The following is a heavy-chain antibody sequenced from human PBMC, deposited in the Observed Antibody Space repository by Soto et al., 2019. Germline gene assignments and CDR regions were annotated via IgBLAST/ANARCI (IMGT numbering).Heavy chain of an antibody. V-gene: IGHV3-7*03. CDR1: GFTYSVTW. J-gene: IGHJ4*02. D-gene: IGHD3-3*02. CDR2: IKQDGSDK. CDR3: VRGGGHSAN. Sequence: PGGSLRLSCAVSGFTYSVTWMSWVRQPPGKGLEWVANIKQDGSDKNYVDSVKGRFTISRDNTKNSLFLQMNSLRAEDTAVYYCVRGGGHSANWGRGTLVTVSS.